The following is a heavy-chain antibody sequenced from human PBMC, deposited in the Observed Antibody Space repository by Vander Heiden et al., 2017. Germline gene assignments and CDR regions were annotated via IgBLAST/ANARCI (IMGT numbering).Heavy chain of an antibody. CDR1: GFPFSRYG. D-gene: IGHD3-22*01. J-gene: IGHJ4*02. CDR3: AKGYYDSSGYYDNEFDC. Sequence: QVQLVESGGGVVQPGRSLRLSCAASGFPFSRYGMHWVRQAPGKGLEWVAVIPYDGSNKYYADSVKGRFTISRDNSKNTLYLQMNSLRVEDTAVYYCAKGYYDSSGYYDNEFDCWGQGTLVTVSS. V-gene: IGHV3-30*18. CDR2: IPYDGSNK.